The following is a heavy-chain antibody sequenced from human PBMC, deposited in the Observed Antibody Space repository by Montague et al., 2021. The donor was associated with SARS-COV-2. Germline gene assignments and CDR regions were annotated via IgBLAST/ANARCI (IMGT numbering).Heavy chain of an antibody. J-gene: IGHJ3*01. CDR3: ARLKRYFDSSGPPSAFDF. V-gene: IGHV4-39*02. Sequence: ETLSLTCTVSGGSITNNIDYWAWIRQPPGKGLEWIESIYYTGNTYYNPSLKSRVTISVVTSKNHFTLKLSSVTAAETAVYYCARLKRYFDSSGPPSAFDFWGQGTKVTVSS. CDR2: IYYTGNT. CDR1: GGSITNNIDY. D-gene: IGHD3-22*01.